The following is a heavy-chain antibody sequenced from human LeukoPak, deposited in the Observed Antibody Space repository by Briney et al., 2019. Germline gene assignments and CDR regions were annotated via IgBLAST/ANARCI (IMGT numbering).Heavy chain of an antibody. Sequence: GGSLRLSCAASGFTFSSYAMSWVRQAPGKGPEWVASINPDGSEHYYVDSVKGRFTISRDNAKDSLYLQMSSLRVEDTAVYFCVRGRPYWGQGTLVTVSS. CDR2: INPDGSEH. V-gene: IGHV3-7*05. J-gene: IGHJ4*02. CDR3: VRGRPY. CDR1: GFTFSSYA.